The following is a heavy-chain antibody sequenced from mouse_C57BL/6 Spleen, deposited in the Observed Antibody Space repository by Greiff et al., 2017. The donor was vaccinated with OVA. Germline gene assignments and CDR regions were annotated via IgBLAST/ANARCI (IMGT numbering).Heavy chain of an antibody. D-gene: IGHD1-1*01. J-gene: IGHJ3*01. CDR1: GYAFTNYL. CDR2: INPGSGGT. CDR3: AREREYYGSSPFAY. Sequence: QVQLQQSGAELVRPGTSVKVSCKASGYAFTNYLIEWVKQRPGQGLEWIGVINPGSGGTNYNEKFKGKATLTADKSSSTAYMQLSSLTSEDSAVYFCAREREYYGSSPFAYWGQGTLVTVSA. V-gene: IGHV1-54*01.